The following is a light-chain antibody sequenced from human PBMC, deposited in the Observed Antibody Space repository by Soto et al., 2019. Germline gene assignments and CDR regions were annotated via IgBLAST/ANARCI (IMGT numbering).Light chain of an antibody. J-gene: IGKJ2*01. CDR1: QSVSSN. Sequence: EVVMTQSPATLSVSPGERATLSCRASQSVSSNLVWYQQKPGQAPRLLIYGASTRATGIPARFSGSGSGTEFTLTISSLQSEDFAVYYCQHYNNWPPYTFGQGTKLEIK. CDR3: QHYNNWPPYT. CDR2: GAS. V-gene: IGKV3-15*01.